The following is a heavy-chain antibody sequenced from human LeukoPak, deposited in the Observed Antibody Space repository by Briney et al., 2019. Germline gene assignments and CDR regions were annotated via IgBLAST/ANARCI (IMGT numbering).Heavy chain of an antibody. CDR2: VSGSAGRT. D-gene: IGHD2-8*02. V-gene: IGHV3-23*01. CDR1: GFTFSSYS. J-gene: IGHJ6*03. CDR3: AKNRGHCVDGVCHNYYYMDV. Sequence: GGSLRLSCAAPGFTFSSYSMNWVRQAPGKGLEWVSTVSGSAGRTDYADSVKGRFTISRDNLKNTLYLQVNGLRAEDTAVYYCAKNRGHCVDGVCHNYYYMDVWGRGTTVTVSS.